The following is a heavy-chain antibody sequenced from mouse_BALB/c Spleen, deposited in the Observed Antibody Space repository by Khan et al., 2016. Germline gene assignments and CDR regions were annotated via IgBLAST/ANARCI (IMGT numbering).Heavy chain of an antibody. J-gene: IGHJ3*01. V-gene: IGHV1-80*01. CDR1: GFAFSCYW. CDR2: IYPGDGDT. Sequence: QVQLQQSGAELVRPGSSVKISCKASGFAFSCYWLNWVEQRPGQGLEWIGQIYPGDGDTNYNGKFKGKATLTAYKSSSTVYMQLSSLTSEDSAVSFCARGSPSANWGQGTRVTVSA. CDR3: ARGSPSAN.